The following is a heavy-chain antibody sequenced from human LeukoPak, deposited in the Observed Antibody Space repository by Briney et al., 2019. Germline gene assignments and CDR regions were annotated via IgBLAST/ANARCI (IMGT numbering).Heavy chain of an antibody. J-gene: IGHJ4*02. CDR2: IKQDGSEK. V-gene: IGHV3-7*05. Sequence: GGSLRLSCAASGFTFSSYWMSWVRQAPGKGLEWVANIKQDGSEKYYMDSVKGRFTISRDNAKNSLYLQMNSLRAEDTAVYYCARDGIMVYANPMGPDYWGQGTLVTVSS. D-gene: IGHD2-8*01. CDR3: ARDGIMVYANPMGPDY. CDR1: GFTFSSYW.